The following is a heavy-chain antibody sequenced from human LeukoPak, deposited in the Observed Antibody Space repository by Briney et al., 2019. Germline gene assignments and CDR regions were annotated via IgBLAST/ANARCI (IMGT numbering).Heavy chain of an antibody. D-gene: IGHD3-22*01. Sequence: SCKASGYTFTSYGISWVRQAPGKGLEWVSTISGSGGSTYYADSVKGRFTISRDNSKNTLYLQMNSLRAEDTAVYYCAKDLIVVLPGYFDYWGQGTLVTVSS. V-gene: IGHV3-23*01. CDR3: AKDLIVVLPGYFDY. J-gene: IGHJ4*02. CDR2: ISGSGGST. CDR1: GYTFTSYG.